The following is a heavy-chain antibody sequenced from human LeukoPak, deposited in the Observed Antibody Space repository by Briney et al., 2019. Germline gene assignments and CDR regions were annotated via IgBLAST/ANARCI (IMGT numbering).Heavy chain of an antibody. Sequence: PSETLSLTCTVSGGSISSSSYYWGWIRQPPGKGLEWIGSIYYSGSTYYNPSLKSRVTISVDTSKNQFSLKLSSVTAADTAVYYCARLGDFWSGYWFDPWGQGTLVTVSS. J-gene: IGHJ5*02. CDR2: IYYSGST. D-gene: IGHD3-3*01. V-gene: IGHV4-39*01. CDR1: GGSISSSSYY. CDR3: ARLGDFWSGYWFDP.